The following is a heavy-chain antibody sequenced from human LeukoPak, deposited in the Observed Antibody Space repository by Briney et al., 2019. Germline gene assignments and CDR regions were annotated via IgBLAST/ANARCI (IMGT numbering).Heavy chain of an antibody. J-gene: IGHJ5*02. CDR3: AKGHNWNWFDP. CDR2: INYSGST. CDR1: GGSISSGDYY. V-gene: IGHV4-30-4*08. Sequence: SQTLSLTCTVSGGSISSGDYYWSWIRQPPGKGLEWIGYINYSGSTYYNPSLKSRITISVDTSKNQFSLKLSSGTAAGTAVYYCAKGHNWNWFDPWGQGTLVTVSS. D-gene: IGHD1-20*01.